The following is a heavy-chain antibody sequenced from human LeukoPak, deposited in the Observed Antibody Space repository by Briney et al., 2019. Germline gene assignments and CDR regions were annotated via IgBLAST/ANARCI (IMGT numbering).Heavy chain of an antibody. CDR3: ARALVPAAMERYGMDV. V-gene: IGHV1-2*02. CDR1: GYTFTGYY. CDR2: INPNSGGT. J-gene: IGHJ6*02. Sequence: ASVKVSCKASGYTFTGYYMHWVRQAPGQGLEWMGWINPNSGGTNYAQKFQGRVTMTRDTSISTAYMELSRLRSDDTAVYYCARALVPAAMERYGMDVWGQGTPVTISS. D-gene: IGHD2-2*01.